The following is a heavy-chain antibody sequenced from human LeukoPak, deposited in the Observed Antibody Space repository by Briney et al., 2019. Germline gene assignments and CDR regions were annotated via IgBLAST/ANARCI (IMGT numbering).Heavy chain of an antibody. J-gene: IGHJ4*02. Sequence: GASVKVSCTASGYTFTSYYMHWVRQAPGQGLEWMGIINPSGGSTSYAQKFQGRVTMTRDTSTSTVYMELSSLRSEDTAVYYCARDHGEPTRDPYYFDYWGQGTLVTVSS. D-gene: IGHD1-14*01. CDR1: GYTFTSYY. V-gene: IGHV1-46*01. CDR2: INPSGGST. CDR3: ARDHGEPTRDPYYFDY.